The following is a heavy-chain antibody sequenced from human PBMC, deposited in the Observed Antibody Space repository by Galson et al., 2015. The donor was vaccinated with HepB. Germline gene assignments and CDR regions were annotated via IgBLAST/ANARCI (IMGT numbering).Heavy chain of an antibody. CDR3: ASSYYDILTGYFPSLGGMDV. D-gene: IGHD3-9*01. Sequence: SVKVSCKVSGGTFSSYAISWVRQAPGQGLEWMGGIIPIFGTANYAQKFQGRVTITADKSTSTAYMELSSLRSEDTAVYYCASSYYDILTGYFPSLGGMDVWGQGTTVTVSS. CDR2: IIPIFGTA. J-gene: IGHJ6*02. V-gene: IGHV1-69*06. CDR1: GGTFSSYA.